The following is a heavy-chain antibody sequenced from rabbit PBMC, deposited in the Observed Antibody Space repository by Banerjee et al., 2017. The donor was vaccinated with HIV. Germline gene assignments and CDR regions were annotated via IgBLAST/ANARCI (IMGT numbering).Heavy chain of an antibody. CDR2: IYPDYGST. V-gene: IGHV1S40*01. CDR3: ASRVTGSSAGYNL. J-gene: IGHJ4*01. Sequence: QSLEESGGDLVKPGASLTLTCTASGFSFSSDYYMCWVRQTPGKGLEWIACIYPDYGSTDYASRAKGRFTISKTSSTVTLQMTSLTAADTATYFCASRVTGSSAGYNLWGPGTLVTVS. D-gene: IGHD1-1*01. CDR1: GFSFSSDYY.